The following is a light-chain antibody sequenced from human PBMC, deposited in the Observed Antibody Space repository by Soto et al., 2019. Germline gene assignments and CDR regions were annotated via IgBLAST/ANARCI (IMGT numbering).Light chain of an antibody. J-gene: IGKJ5*01. CDR3: QQANRVPLS. V-gene: IGKV1-12*01. CDR2: AAS. Sequence: DIQMTQSPSSVSASVGDRVTITCRASQVISTNLAWYQQKPGKAPKLLIYAASSLQSGVPPRFSGSGSGTDFTLTIISLQPEDFAIYYCQQANRVPLSFGQGTRLEIK. CDR1: QVISTN.